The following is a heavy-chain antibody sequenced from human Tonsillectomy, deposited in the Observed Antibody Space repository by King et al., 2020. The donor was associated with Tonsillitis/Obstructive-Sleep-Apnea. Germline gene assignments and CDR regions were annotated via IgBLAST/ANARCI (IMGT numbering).Heavy chain of an antibody. CDR1: GGSISSYY. J-gene: IGHJ3*02. CDR3: ATMGIQLWLGAFDI. V-gene: IGHV4-59*08. CDR2: IYYSGST. D-gene: IGHD5-18*01. Sequence: GQLQESGPGLVKPSETLSLTCTVSGGSISSYYWSWIRQPPGKGLEWIGYIYYSGSTNYNPSLKSRVTISVDTSKNQFSLKLSSVTAADTAVYYCATMGIQLWLGAFDIWGQGTMVTVSS.